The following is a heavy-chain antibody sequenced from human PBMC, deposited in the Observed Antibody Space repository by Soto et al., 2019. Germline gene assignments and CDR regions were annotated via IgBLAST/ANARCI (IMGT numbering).Heavy chain of an antibody. D-gene: IGHD5-18*01. J-gene: IGHJ4*02. Sequence: SETLSLTCTVSGGSISSGGYYWSWIRQHPGKGLEWIGYIYYSGSTYYNPSLKSRVTISVDTSKNQFSLKLSSVTAADTAVYYCATRGYSYEIDYWGQGTLVTVSS. V-gene: IGHV4-31*03. CDR2: IYYSGST. CDR1: GGSISSGGYY. CDR3: ATRGYSYEIDY.